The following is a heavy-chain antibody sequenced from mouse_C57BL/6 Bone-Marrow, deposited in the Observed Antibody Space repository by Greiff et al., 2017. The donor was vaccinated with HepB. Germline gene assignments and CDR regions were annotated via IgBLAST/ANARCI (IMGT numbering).Heavy chain of an antibody. J-gene: IGHJ1*03. CDR2: IWGVGST. V-gene: IGHV2-6*01. CDR3: ARDYYGSSRYWYFDV. D-gene: IGHD1-1*01. CDR1: GFSLTSYG. Sequence: VNLVESGPGLVAPSQSLSITCTVSGFSLTSYGVDWVRQSPGKGLEWLGVIWGVGSTNYNSALKSRLSISKDNSKSQVFLKMNSLQTDDTAMYYCARDYYGSSRYWYFDVWGTGTTVTVSS.